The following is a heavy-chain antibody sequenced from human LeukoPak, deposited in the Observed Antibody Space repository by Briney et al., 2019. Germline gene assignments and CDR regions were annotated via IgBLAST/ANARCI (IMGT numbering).Heavy chain of an antibody. V-gene: IGHV3-21*01. CDR1: EFTFSDYS. D-gene: IGHD5-12*01. CDR2: ISSSSTDI. CDR3: ARDSGYDLDY. Sequence: GGSLRLSCAAPEFTFSDYSMNWVRQAPGKGLEWVSSISSSSTDIYYADSVKGRFTISRDNAKNSLYLQMNSLRAEDTAVYYCARDSGYDLDYWGQGTLVTVSS. J-gene: IGHJ4*02.